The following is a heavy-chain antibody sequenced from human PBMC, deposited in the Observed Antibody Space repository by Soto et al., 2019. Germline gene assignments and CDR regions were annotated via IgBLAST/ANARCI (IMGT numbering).Heavy chain of an antibody. J-gene: IGHJ4*02. CDR3: ARDVFHSSGWYWGGGY. Sequence: PGGSLRLSCAASGFTFNSYWMHWVRQAPGKGLEWVAVISYDGSNKYYADSVKGRFTISRDNSKNTLYLQMNSLRAEDTAVFYCARDVFHSSGWYWGGGYWGQGTLVTVSS. D-gene: IGHD6-19*01. V-gene: IGHV3-30-3*01. CDR1: GFTFNSYW. CDR2: ISYDGSNK.